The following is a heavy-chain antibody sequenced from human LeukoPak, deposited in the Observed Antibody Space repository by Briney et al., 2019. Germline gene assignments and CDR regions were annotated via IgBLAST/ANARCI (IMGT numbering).Heavy chain of an antibody. J-gene: IGHJ5*02. Sequence: ASVKVSCKASGYTFTSYDINWVRQAAGQGLEWMGWMNPNSGNTGYAQRFQGRVTMTRNTSISTAYMELSSLRSEDTAVFYCARADCGDYALDPWGQGTQVTVSA. CDR3: ARADCGDYALDP. V-gene: IGHV1-8*01. CDR1: GYTFTSYD. CDR2: MNPNSGNT. D-gene: IGHD4-17*01.